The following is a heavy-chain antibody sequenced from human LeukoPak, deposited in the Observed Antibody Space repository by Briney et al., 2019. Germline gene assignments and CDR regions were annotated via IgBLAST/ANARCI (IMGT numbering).Heavy chain of an antibody. J-gene: IGHJ4*02. CDR2: ISGSGGST. CDR1: GFTFSSYA. V-gene: IGHV3-23*01. Sequence: GGSLRLSCAASGFTFSSYAMSWVRQAPGKGLEWVSAISGSGGSTYYADSVKGRFTISRDNSKSTLYLQMNSLRVEDTGIYYCARETRTTRGYDYWGQGTLVTVSS. CDR3: ARETRTTRGYDY. D-gene: IGHD1-1*01.